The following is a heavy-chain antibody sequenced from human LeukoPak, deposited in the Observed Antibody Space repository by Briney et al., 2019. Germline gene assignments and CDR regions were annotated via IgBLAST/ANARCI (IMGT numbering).Heavy chain of an antibody. CDR2: IYYSGST. Sequence: SETLSLTCTVSGGSISSYYWSWIRQTPGKGLEWIGYIYYSGSTNYKPSLKSRVTMSVDTSKGQFSLKLRSVTAADTAVYYCARGGYYGSGNDFRFDPWGQGTLVTVSS. CDR1: GGSISSYY. D-gene: IGHD3-10*01. V-gene: IGHV4-59*01. CDR3: ARGGYYGSGNDFRFDP. J-gene: IGHJ5*02.